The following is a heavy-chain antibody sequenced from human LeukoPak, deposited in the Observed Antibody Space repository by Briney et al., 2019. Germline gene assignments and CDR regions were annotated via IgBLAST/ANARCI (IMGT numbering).Heavy chain of an antibody. J-gene: IGHJ3*02. V-gene: IGHV1-2*02. CDR2: INPNSGGT. CDR1: GYTFTGYY. CDR3: AREPPETYDSSGVGDI. D-gene: IGHD3-22*01. Sequence: ASVKVSCKASGYTFTGYYMHWVRQAPGQGLEWMGWINPNSGGTNYAQKFQGRVTMIRDTSISTAYMELSRLRSDDTAVYYCAREPPETYDSSGVGDIWGQRTMVTVSS.